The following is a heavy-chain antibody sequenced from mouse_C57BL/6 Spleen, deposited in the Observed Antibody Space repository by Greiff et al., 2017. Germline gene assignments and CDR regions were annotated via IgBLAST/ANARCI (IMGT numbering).Heavy chain of an antibody. J-gene: IGHJ2*01. CDR2: IYPGDGDT. Sequence: VQLQQPGAELVKPGASVKLSCKASGYTFTSYWMHWVKQRPGQGLEWIGQIYPGDGDTNYNGKFKGKATLTADKSSSTAYMQLSSLTSEDSAVYFCAREWLSFDYWGQGTTRTVSS. V-gene: IGHV1-80*01. CDR3: AREWLSFDY. CDR1: GYTFTSYW. D-gene: IGHD1-3*01.